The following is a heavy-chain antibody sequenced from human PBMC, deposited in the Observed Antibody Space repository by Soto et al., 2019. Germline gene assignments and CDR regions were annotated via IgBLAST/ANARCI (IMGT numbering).Heavy chain of an antibody. CDR2: SYYSGST. Sequence: QVQLQESGPGLVKPSQTLSLTCTVSGGSISSGGYYWSWIRQHPGKGLEWIGYSYYSGSTYYNPSLKSRVTISVDTSKHQFSLKLSAVTAADTAVYYCARSGYSYGPNPLLYWGQGTLVTVSS. V-gene: IGHV4-31*03. J-gene: IGHJ4*02. CDR3: ARSGYSYGPNPLLY. CDR1: GGSISSGGYY. D-gene: IGHD5-18*01.